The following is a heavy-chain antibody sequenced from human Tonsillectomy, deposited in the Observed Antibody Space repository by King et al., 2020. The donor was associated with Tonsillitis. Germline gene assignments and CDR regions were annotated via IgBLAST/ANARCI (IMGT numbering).Heavy chain of an antibody. CDR2: IYPGDSDT. CDR1: GXSFXNXW. Sequence: VQLVESGAEVKKPGESLKISCKGXGXSFXNXWIGWVRQMPGXGLEXMGIIYPGDSDTRYSPSFQGQVTISVDKSISTAYLQWSSLKASDTAMYYCAXHXXXYGXXPPGXXWGXXXLVTVS. D-gene: IGHD4-23*01. CDR3: AXHXXXYGXXPPGXX. V-gene: IGHV5-51*01. J-gene: IGHJ4*01.